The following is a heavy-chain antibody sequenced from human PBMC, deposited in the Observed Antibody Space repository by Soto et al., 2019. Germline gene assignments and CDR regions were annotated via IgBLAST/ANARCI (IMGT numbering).Heavy chain of an antibody. CDR3: ARDGSMTTVTTFFDY. CDR2: INHSGST. J-gene: IGHJ4*02. D-gene: IGHD4-17*01. V-gene: IGHV4-34*01. CDR1: GGSFSGYY. Sequence: QQQQWGAGLLKPSETLSLTCAVYGGSFSGYYWSWIRQPPGKGLEWIGEINHSGSTNYNPSLKSRVTISVDTSKNQFSLKLSSVTAADTAVYYCARDGSMTTVTTFFDYWGQGTLVTVSS.